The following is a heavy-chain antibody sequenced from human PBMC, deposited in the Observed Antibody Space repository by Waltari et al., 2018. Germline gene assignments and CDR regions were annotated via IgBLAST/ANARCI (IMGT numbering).Heavy chain of an antibody. CDR1: GGSISSYY. CDR3: ARRLVGGTMGYYFDY. CDR2: IYYSGGT. D-gene: IGHD1-26*01. V-gene: IGHV4-59*08. J-gene: IGHJ4*02. Sequence: QVQLQESGPGLVKPSGTLSPTCTGSGGSISSYYWSWIRQPPGKGLEWVGYIYYSGGTDYNPSLKSRVTISVDTSKNQFSLKLSSVTAADTAVYYCARRLVGGTMGYYFDYWGQGTLVTVSS.